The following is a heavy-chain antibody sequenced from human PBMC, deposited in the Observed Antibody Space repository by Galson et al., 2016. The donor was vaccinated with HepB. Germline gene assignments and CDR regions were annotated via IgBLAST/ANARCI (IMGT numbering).Heavy chain of an antibody. Sequence: QSGAEVKKPGDSLKISCKGSGYSFTNYWIGWVRQMPGKGLEWMGIIYSGDSDTRYSPSFQGQVTISADESISTAYLQWSSLKASDTAMYYCARSRDTAMAVDYWGQGTLVTVSA. D-gene: IGHD5-18*01. V-gene: IGHV5-51*03. CDR1: GYSFTNYW. CDR2: IYSGDSDT. J-gene: IGHJ4*02. CDR3: ARSRDTAMAVDY.